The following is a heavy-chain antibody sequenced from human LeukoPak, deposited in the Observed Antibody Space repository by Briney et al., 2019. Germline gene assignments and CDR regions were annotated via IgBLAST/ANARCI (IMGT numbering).Heavy chain of an antibody. CDR2: ISWNSGGI. J-gene: IGHJ6*03. V-gene: IGHV3-9*01. D-gene: IGHD3-10*01. CDR1: GFTFDDYS. Sequence: GGSLRLSCAASGFTFDDYSMHWVRQAPGKGVEWVSGISWNSGGIGYADSVKGRFTISRDNAKNSLYLQMNSLRAEDTALYYCAKDYGSGSPRYIDVWGKGATVTISS. CDR3: AKDYGSGSPRYIDV.